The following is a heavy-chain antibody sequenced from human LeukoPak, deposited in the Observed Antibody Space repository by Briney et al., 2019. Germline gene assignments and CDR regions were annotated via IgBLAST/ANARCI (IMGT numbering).Heavy chain of an antibody. CDR2: FGIVGDT. CDR3: VRDHYGMDV. V-gene: IGHV3-13*01. D-gene: IGHD3-10*01. CDR1: GFTFSRYD. Sequence: GGSLRLSCAASGFTFSRYDMHWVRQATGKGLEWVSSFGIVGDTYYPGSVKGRFTMSRENASNTVHLQMNSLRDGDTAVYYCVRDHYGMDVWGQGTTVTVSS. J-gene: IGHJ6*02.